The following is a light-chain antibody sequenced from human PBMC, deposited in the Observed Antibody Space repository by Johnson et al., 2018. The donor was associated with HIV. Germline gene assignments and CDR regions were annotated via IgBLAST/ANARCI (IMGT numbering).Light chain of an antibody. Sequence: QSVLTQPPSVSAAPGQKVTISCSGSSSTIGNNYVSWYQVLPGTAPKLLIYKNNNRPSGIPDRFSGSKSGTSATLAITGLQTGHEADYYCGTWDTSLTTGGVFGTGTKVTVL. CDR1: SSTIGNNY. CDR2: KNN. V-gene: IGLV1-51*02. J-gene: IGLJ1*01. CDR3: GTWDTSLTTGGV.